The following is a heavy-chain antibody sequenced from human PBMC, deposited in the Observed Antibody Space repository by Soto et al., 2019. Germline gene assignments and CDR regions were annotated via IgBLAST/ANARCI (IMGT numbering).Heavy chain of an antibody. J-gene: IGHJ5*02. CDR2: INAGNGDT. CDR1: GDTFTSYT. V-gene: IGHV1-3*01. Sequence: ASVKVSCKASGDTFTSYTIHWVRQAPGQRLEWMGWINAGNGDTKYSQKFQGRVTFTRDTSASTAYMDLSSLRSEDTAVYYCARGALRLGCSGGSCPTWFDPWGQGTLVTVSS. D-gene: IGHD2-15*01. CDR3: ARGALRLGCSGGSCPTWFDP.